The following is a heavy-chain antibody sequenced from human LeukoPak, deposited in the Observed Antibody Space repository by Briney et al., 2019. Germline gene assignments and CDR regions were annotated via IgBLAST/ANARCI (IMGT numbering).Heavy chain of an antibody. V-gene: IGHV3-15*07. D-gene: IGHD2-21*02. CDR3: ARDWYYAFDF. CDR2: IRSKRDGGTT. J-gene: IGHJ3*01. CDR1: GFTFSNTW. Sequence: GGSLRLSCLASGFTFSNTWMNWVRQAPGKGLEWVARIRSKRDGGTTDYAAPVKGRFTISRDDSKNTMYLQMNSLKAEDTAVYYCARDWYYAFDFWGQGTMVTVPS.